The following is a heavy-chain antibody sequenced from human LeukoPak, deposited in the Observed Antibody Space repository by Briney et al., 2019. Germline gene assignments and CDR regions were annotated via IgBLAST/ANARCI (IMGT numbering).Heavy chain of an antibody. CDR1: GFTFSRYS. D-gene: IGHD6-19*01. Sequence: GGSLRLSCAASGFTFSRYSMNWVRQAPGKGLEWVAFIRYDGSNKYYADSVKGRFTISRDNSKNTLYLQMNSLRAEDTAVYYCAKRTSGFNAGSYYYYMDVWGKGTTVTVSS. J-gene: IGHJ6*03. CDR2: IRYDGSNK. CDR3: AKRTSGFNAGSYYYYMDV. V-gene: IGHV3-30*02.